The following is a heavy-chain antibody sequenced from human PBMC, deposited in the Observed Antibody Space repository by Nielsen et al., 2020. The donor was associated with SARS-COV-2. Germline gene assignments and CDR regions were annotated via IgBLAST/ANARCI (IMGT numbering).Heavy chain of an antibody. CDR2: IYTDGST. Sequence: GGSLRLSCGASGFTISSSFMSWVRQAAGKGLDWVSVIYTDGSTSHADSVKGRFTISRDNSKNTLYLQMSSLRAEDTAVYYCVKDPHDSSGYYAFDIWGQGTMVTVSS. CDR3: VKDPHDSSGYYAFDI. V-gene: IGHV3-66*01. D-gene: IGHD3-22*01. J-gene: IGHJ3*02. CDR1: GFTISSSF.